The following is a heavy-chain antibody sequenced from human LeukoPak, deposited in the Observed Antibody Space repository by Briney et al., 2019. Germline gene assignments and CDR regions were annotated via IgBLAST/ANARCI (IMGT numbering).Heavy chain of an antibody. V-gene: IGHV3-64D*06. CDR1: RFTFSNFN. Sequence: GGSLRLSCSASRFTFSNFNMHWVRQAPGKGLQFVSGITSDGGSIDYADSVRGRLTISRDNSKNTLYLQMTSLRVEDTALYYCVRGLYGLDRDYWGPGTLVTVSS. CDR3: VRGLYGLDRDY. CDR2: ITSDGGSI. D-gene: IGHD3-10*01. J-gene: IGHJ4*02.